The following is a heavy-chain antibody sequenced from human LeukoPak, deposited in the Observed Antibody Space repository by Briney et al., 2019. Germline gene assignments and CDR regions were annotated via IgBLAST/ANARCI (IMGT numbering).Heavy chain of an antibody. CDR3: ARGGVAGTSMLGSWFDP. J-gene: IGHJ5*02. CDR1: GYTFTGYY. V-gene: IGHV1-2*02. Sequence: GASVKVSCKASGYTFTGYYIHWVRQAPGQGLEWMGWINPNSGDTNFAQKFRDRVTMTEDTSINTAYMDLSRLTSDDTAVYYCARGGVAGTSMLGSWFDPWGQGTPVTVSS. CDR2: INPNSGDT. D-gene: IGHD1-14*01.